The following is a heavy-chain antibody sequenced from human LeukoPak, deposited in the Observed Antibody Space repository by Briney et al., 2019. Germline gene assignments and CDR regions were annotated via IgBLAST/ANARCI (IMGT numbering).Heavy chain of an antibody. J-gene: IGHJ4*02. V-gene: IGHV3-15*01. CDR2: IKSKTGGGTT. D-gene: IGHD3-22*01. CDR3: TSLTYYYDSSGYSGGY. Sequence: WIRQPPGKGLEWVGRIKSKTGGGTTDYAAPVKGRFTISRDDSKNTLYLQMNSLKTEDTAVYYCTSLTYYYDSSGYSGGYWGQGTLVTVSS.